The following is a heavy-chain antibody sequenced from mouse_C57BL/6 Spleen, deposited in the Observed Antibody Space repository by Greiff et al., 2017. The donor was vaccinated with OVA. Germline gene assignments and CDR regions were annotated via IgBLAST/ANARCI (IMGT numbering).Heavy chain of an antibody. J-gene: IGHJ4*01. CDR2: INPSNGST. CDR1: GYTFTSYW. CDR3: ARGAYYSNYFIYAMDY. D-gene: IGHD2-5*01. V-gene: IGHV1-53*01. Sequence: QVQLQQPGTELVKPGASVKLSCKASGYTFTSYWMHWVKQRPGQGLEWIGNINPSNGSTNYNEKFKSKATLTVDKSSSTAYMQLSSLTSEDSAVYYCARGAYYSNYFIYAMDYWGQGTSVTVSS.